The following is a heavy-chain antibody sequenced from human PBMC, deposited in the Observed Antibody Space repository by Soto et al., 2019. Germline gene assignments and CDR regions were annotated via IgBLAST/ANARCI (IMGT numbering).Heavy chain of an antibody. CDR2: INPNSGGT. D-gene: IGHD6-19*01. J-gene: IGHJ4*02. CDR1: GYTFTGYY. V-gene: IGHV1-2*02. Sequence: ASVKVSCKASGYTFTGYYMHWVRQAPGQGLEWMGWINPNSGGTNYAQKFQGRVTMTRDTSISTAYMELSRLRSDDTAVYYCARDLMGVAGTSDYWRQGTLVTVSS. CDR3: ARDLMGVAGTSDY.